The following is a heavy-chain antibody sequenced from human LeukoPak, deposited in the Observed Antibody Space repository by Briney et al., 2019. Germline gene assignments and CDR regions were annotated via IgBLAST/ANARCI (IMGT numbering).Heavy chain of an antibody. Sequence: SETLSLTCAVYGGSFSGYYWSWILQPPGKGLEWIGEINHSGSTNYNPSLKSRVTISVDTSKNQFSLKLSSVTAADTAVYYCARDAGLRYFGFGPYYFDYWGQGTLVTVSS. J-gene: IGHJ4*02. CDR1: GGSFSGYY. CDR3: ARDAGLRYFGFGPYYFDY. CDR2: INHSGST. V-gene: IGHV4-34*01. D-gene: IGHD3-9*01.